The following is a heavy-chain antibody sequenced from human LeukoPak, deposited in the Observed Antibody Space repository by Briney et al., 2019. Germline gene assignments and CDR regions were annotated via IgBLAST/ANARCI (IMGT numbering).Heavy chain of an antibody. J-gene: IGHJ3*02. CDR2: IYYSGST. Sequence: SETLSLTCTVSGGSIRSNYWSWIRQPPGEGLEWIGSIYYSGSTNYNPSLKSRVTISVDTSKNQFSLKLSSVTAADTAVYYCARAPRSSDAFDIWGQGTMVTVSS. V-gene: IGHV4-59*08. CDR3: ARAPRSSDAFDI. CDR1: GGSIRSNY.